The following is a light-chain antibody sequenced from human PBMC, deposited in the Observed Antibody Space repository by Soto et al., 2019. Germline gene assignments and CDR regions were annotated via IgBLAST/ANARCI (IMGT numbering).Light chain of an antibody. J-gene: IGLJ1*01. CDR2: DNN. CDR3: RTWDSSLSAYV. CDR1: SSNIGNNY. V-gene: IGLV1-51*01. Sequence: QSVLTQPPSVSGAPGQKVTISCSGSSSNIGNNYVSWYQQLPGTAPKLLIYDNNKRPSGIPDRFSGSKSGTSATLGITGLQTGDEADYYCRTWDSSLSAYVFGTGPKLTVL.